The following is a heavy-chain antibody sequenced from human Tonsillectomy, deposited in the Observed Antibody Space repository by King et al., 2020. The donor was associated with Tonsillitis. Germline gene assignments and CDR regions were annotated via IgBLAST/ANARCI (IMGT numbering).Heavy chain of an antibody. D-gene: IGHD3-10*01. Sequence: VQLVESGGGVVQPGRSLRLSCAASGFTFSSYGMHWVRQAPGQGLEWVAVISYDGDKKYYADSVKGRFTISRGNSKNTLYLQMNSLRAEDTAIYYCARDREQDYYGSGNYYTSLQYWGQGTLVTVSS. CDR1: GFTFSSYG. CDR2: ISYDGDKK. CDR3: ARDREQDYYGSGNYYTSLQY. V-gene: IGHV3-30*03. J-gene: IGHJ4*02.